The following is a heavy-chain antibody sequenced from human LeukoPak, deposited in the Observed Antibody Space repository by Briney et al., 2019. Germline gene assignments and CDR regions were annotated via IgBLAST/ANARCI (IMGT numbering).Heavy chain of an antibody. Sequence: GGPLRLSCAASGFTFSSYAMSWVRQAPGKGLEWVSAISGSGGSTYYADSVKGRFTISRDNSKNTLYLQMNSLRAEDTAVYYCAKDPEGYSSSWYYFDYWGQGTLVTVSS. CDR2: ISGSGGST. D-gene: IGHD6-13*01. V-gene: IGHV3-23*01. CDR3: AKDPEGYSSSWYYFDY. J-gene: IGHJ4*02. CDR1: GFTFSSYA.